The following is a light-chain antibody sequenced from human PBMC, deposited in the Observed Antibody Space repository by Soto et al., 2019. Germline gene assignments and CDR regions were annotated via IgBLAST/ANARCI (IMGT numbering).Light chain of an antibody. CDR2: DAS. CDR3: QQYDNVPHT. Sequence: QMTQSPSSLSASVGDRVTITCQASQDISDYLNWYQQKPGKAPKLLIYDASNLETGVPSRFSGSGSGTDFTFTISSLQPEDIATYYCQQYDNVPHTFGGGTKVDIK. V-gene: IGKV1-33*01. J-gene: IGKJ4*01. CDR1: QDISDY.